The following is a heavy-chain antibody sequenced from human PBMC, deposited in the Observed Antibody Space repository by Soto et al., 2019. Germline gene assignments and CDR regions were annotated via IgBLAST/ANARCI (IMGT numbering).Heavy chain of an antibody. J-gene: IGHJ4*02. CDR2: ISSKSTYS. CDR1: GFTFSDYY. D-gene: IGHD3-10*01. V-gene: IGHV3-11*05. Sequence: QVRLVESGGGLVKPGGSLRLSCGASGFTFSDYYMYWIRQAPGKGLEWVSYISSKSTYSNYADSVKGRFTVSRDNAKNSLVLQMNTLRAEDTALYYCARGFGALNPQDFWGQGTLVTVSS. CDR3: ARGFGALNPQDF.